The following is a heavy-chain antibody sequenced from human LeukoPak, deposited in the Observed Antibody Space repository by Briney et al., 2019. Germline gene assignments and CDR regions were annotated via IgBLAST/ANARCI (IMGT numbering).Heavy chain of an antibody. Sequence: ASVKVSCKASGYTFSGYYMHWVRQAPGQGLEWMGWINPNSGGTNYAQKFQGRVTMTRDTSISTAYMELSRLRSDDTAVYYCVEGGSSGYYPFGPWGQGTLVTASS. V-gene: IGHV1-2*02. J-gene: IGHJ5*02. CDR2: INPNSGGT. CDR3: VEGGSSGYYPFGP. D-gene: IGHD3-22*01. CDR1: GYTFSGYY.